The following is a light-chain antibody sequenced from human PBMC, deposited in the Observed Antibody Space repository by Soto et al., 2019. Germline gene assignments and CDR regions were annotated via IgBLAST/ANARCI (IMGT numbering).Light chain of an antibody. CDR1: SSDVGGYNY. J-gene: IGLJ1*01. Sequence: QSVLTQPASVSGSPGQSITISCTGTSSDVGGYNYVSWYQQHPDKAPKLMIYDVSNRPSGVSNRFSGSKSGNTASLTISGLQAEDEADYYCSSYTSSSTFFGTGTKLTVL. CDR2: DVS. V-gene: IGLV2-14*01. CDR3: SSYTSSSTF.